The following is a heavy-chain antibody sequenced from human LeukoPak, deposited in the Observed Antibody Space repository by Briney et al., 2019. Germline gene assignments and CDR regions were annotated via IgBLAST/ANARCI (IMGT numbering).Heavy chain of an antibody. CDR3: ARSSGSYSVY. D-gene: IGHD1-26*01. J-gene: IGHJ4*02. Sequence: PGGSLRLSCAASGFTFSDYYMSWIRHAPGKGLEWVSYISSSGSTIYYADSVKGRFTISKDNAKTSLDLPMNRRRAEETAVDFCARSSGSYSVYWGQGTLVTVSS. V-gene: IGHV3-11*04. CDR2: ISSSGSTI. CDR1: GFTFSDYY.